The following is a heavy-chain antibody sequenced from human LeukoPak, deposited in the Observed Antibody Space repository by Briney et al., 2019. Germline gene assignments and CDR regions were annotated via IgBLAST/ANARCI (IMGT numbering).Heavy chain of an antibody. CDR1: GGSFSGYY. V-gene: IGHV4-34*01. D-gene: IGHD2-2*01. J-gene: IGHJ4*02. CDR2: INHSGST. Sequence: PSETLSLTCAVYGGSFSGYYWSWIRQPPGKGLEWIGEINHSGSTNYNPSLESRVTISVATSKNLFSLKLTSVTAADTAVYYCARGSSPGRYYFDYWGQGTLVTVSS. CDR3: ARGSSPGRYYFDY.